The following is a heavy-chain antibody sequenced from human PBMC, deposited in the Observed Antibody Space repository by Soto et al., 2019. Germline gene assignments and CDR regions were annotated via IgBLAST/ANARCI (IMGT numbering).Heavy chain of an antibody. J-gene: IGHJ4*02. V-gene: IGHV3-74*01. CDR3: AREYYGLLTGYYTDY. CDR2: ISGDGVTT. Sequence: EVQLVESGGDLVQRGGSLRLSCAASGFPFSSYWMHWVRHTPGKGLDWVARISGDGVTTYYADSVTGRFTVSRDNANNTLSLQISGLRAEETAVYYCAREYYGLLTGYYTDYWGQGTLVSVSS. CDR1: GFPFSSYW. D-gene: IGHD3-9*01.